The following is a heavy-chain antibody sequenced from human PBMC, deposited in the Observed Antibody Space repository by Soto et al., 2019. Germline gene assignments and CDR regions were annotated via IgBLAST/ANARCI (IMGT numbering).Heavy chain of an antibody. Sequence: EVQLLESGGGLVQPGGSLRLSCAASGFTFSSYAMSWVRQAPGKGLEWVSAISGSGGSTYYADSVKGRFTISSDNSKNTLYLQMNSLRAEDTAVYYCAKPGSRSGWFDPWGQGTLVTVSS. CDR3: AKPGSRSGWFDP. V-gene: IGHV3-23*01. D-gene: IGHD6-6*01. CDR1: GFTFSSYA. CDR2: ISGSGGST. J-gene: IGHJ5*02.